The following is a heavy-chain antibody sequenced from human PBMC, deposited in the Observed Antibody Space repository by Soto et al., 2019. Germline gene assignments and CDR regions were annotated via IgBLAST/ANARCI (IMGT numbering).Heavy chain of an antibody. CDR2: IYTSGST. CDR3: ARDWGELHNSHYYGMDV. J-gene: IGHJ6*02. D-gene: IGHD1-26*01. CDR1: GAPISSYS. V-gene: IGHV4-4*07. Sequence: XATLSLTINVSGAPISSYSWSWIRQPAGKGLEWIGRIYTSGSTNYNPSLKSRVTMSVDTSKNQFSLKLSSVTAADTAVYYCARDWGELHNSHYYGMDVWGQGTTVTVSS.